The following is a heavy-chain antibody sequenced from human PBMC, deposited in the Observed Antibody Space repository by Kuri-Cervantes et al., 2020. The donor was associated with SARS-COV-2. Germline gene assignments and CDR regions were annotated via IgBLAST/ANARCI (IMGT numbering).Heavy chain of an antibody. CDR2: IYYSGST. CDR3: ARDRLGFWSGYHSDAFDI. Sequence: SETLSLTCTVSGGSISSGDYYWSWIRQPPGKGLEWIGYIYYSGSTYYNPSLKSRVTISVDTSKNQFSLKLSSVTAADTAVYYCARDRLGFWSGYHSDAFDIWGQGTMVTVSS. D-gene: IGHD3-3*01. V-gene: IGHV4-30-4*08. CDR1: GGSISSGDYY. J-gene: IGHJ3*02.